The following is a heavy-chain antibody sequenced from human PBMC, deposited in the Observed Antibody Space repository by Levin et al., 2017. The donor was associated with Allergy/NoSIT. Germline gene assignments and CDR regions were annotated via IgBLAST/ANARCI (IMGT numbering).Heavy chain of an antibody. CDR1: GFTFSSYS. CDR3: ARDENRGYCRRGSCYRVAFDI. D-gene: IGHD2-15*01. CDR2: ICSSDTYI. V-gene: IGHV3-21*01. J-gene: IGHJ3*02. Sequence: PGGSLRLSYAPSGFTFSSYSMHWVRQAPGKGLEWVSSICSSDTYIYYADSVKGRFTISRDNAKSPLYLQMDSLRAEDTAVYYCARDENRGYCRRGSCYRVAFDIWGQGTMVTVSS.